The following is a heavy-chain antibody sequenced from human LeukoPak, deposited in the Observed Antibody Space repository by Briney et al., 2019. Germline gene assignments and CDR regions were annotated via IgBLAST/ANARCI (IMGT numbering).Heavy chain of an antibody. V-gene: IGHV3-49*04. CDR3: TYYYDSSGYYGDY. CDR2: IRSKAYGGTT. J-gene: IGHJ4*02. Sequence: GGSLRLSCAASGFTFSSYAMHWVRQAPGKGLEWVGFIRSKAYGGTTEYAASVKGRFTISRDDSKSIAYLQMNSLKTEDTAVYYCTYYYDSSGYYGDYWGQGTLVTVSS. CDR1: GFTFSSYA. D-gene: IGHD3-22*01.